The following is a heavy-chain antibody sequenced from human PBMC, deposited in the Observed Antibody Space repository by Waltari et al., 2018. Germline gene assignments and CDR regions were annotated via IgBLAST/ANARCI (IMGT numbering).Heavy chain of an antibody. D-gene: IGHD1-1*01. V-gene: IGHV1-18*01. CDR2: SSTYTGST. CDR3: ARGRSWNDEGELDP. CDR1: GYTFNSYS. Sequence: QVQLVQSGNEVKKPGASVKVSCKTSGYTFNSYSITWVRQAPGQGLEWMGWSSTYTGSTNYAQKFQGRLAMTTDTSTITAYMELRSLTSDDTAIYYCARGRSWNDEGELDPWGQGTLVTVSS. J-gene: IGHJ5*02.